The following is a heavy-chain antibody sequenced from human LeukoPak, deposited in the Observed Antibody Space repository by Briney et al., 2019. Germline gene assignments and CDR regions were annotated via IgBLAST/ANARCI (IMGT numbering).Heavy chain of an antibody. Sequence: SETLSLTCTVPGYSISSGYYWGWIRQPPGKGLEWIGSIYHSGSTYYNPSLKSRVTISVDTSKNQFSLKLSSVTAADTAVYYCARGVVAAAGTVDYWGQGTLVTVSS. J-gene: IGHJ4*02. CDR2: IYHSGST. CDR3: ARGVVAAAGTVDY. CDR1: GYSISSGYY. V-gene: IGHV4-38-2*02. D-gene: IGHD6-13*01.